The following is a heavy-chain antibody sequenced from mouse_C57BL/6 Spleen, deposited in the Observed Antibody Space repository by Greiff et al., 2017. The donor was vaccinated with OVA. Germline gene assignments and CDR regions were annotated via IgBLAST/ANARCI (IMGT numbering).Heavy chain of an antibody. Sequence: VQLQQPGAELVKPGASVKLSCKASGYTFTSYWMQWVKQRPGQGLEWIGEIDPSDSYTNYNQKFKGKATLTVDTSSSTAYMQLSSLTSEDSAVYYCARGGFPPGFAYWGQGTLVTVSA. J-gene: IGHJ3*01. CDR1: GYTFTSYW. CDR3: ARGGFPPGFAY. CDR2: IDPSDSYT. V-gene: IGHV1-50*01.